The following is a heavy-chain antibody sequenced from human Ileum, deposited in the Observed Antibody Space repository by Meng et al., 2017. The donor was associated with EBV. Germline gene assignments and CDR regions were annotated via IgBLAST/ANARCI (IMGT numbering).Heavy chain of an antibody. J-gene: IGHJ4*02. V-gene: IGHV4-61*08. CDR2: MSYTGST. D-gene: IGHD2-21*02. Sequence: VQLQESGPGLGKPSDTLSLTCSVSNGSVSSYGYYWTWIRQPAGKGLEWIGYMSYTGSTNYKSTLKSRVTISVDKSKNQFSLKLSSVTAADTAVYYCARERGGGDRGIQWGQGTLVTGSS. CDR3: ARERGGGDRGIQ. CDR1: NGSVSSYGYY.